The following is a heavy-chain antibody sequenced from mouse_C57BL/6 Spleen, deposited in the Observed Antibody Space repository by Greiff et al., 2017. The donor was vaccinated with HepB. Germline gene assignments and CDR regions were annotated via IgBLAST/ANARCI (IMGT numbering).Heavy chain of an antibody. J-gene: IGHJ2*01. CDR3: ARDNDGYYFDY. Sequence: DVMLVESGGGLVKPGGSLKLSCAASGFTFSSYAMSWVRQTPEKRLEWVATISDGGSYTYYPDNVKGRFTISRDNAKNNLYLQMSHLKSEDTAMYYCARDNDGYYFDYWGQGTTLTVSS. CDR2: ISDGGSYT. D-gene: IGHD2-3*01. CDR1: GFTFSSYA. V-gene: IGHV5-4*01.